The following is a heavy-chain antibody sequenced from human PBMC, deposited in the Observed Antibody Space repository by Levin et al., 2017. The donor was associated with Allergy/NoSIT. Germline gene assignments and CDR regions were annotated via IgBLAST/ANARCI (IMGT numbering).Heavy chain of an antibody. CDR2: IWYDGSNK. Sequence: GGSLRLSCAASGFTFSSYGMHWVRQAPGKGLEWVAVIWYDGSNKYYADSVKGRFTISRDNSKNTLYLQMNSLRAEDTAVYYCARVKTRGSYPHQPFDYWGQGTLVTVSS. CDR3: ARVKTRGSYPHQPFDY. D-gene: IGHD1-26*01. V-gene: IGHV3-33*01. J-gene: IGHJ4*02. CDR1: GFTFSSYG.